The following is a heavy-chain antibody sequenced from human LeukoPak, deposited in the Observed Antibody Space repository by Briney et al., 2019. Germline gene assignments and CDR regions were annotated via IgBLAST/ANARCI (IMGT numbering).Heavy chain of an antibody. D-gene: IGHD3/OR15-3a*01. V-gene: IGHV4-39*07. Sequence: PSETLSLTCTVSGGSISSSSYYWGWIRQPPGKGLEWIGSIYYSGSTYYNPSLKSRVTISVDTSKNQFSLKLSSVTAADMAVYYCARVPRGQGFDYWGQGTLVTVSS. CDR3: ARVPRGQGFDY. J-gene: IGHJ4*02. CDR1: GGSISSSSYY. CDR2: IYYSGST.